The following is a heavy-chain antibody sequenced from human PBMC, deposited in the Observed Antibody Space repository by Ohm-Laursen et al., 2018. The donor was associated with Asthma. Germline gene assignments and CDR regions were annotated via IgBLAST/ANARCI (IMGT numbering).Heavy chain of an antibody. CDR3: AAWGPRIY. J-gene: IGHJ4*02. CDR2: ITTGSSTI. CDR1: GFTFSNYN. D-gene: IGHD3-16*01. V-gene: IGHV3-48*01. Sequence: SLRLSCTASGFTFSNYNMIWVRQAPGKGLDWVSSITTGSSTIYYADSVRGRFTVSTDKVTNSLYLQINSLRPEDTAVYYCAAWGPRIYWGKGTLVTASS.